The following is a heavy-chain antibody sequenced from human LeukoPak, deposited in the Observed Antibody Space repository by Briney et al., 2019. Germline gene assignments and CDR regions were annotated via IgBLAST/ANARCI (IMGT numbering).Heavy chain of an antibody. CDR3: AKLGCTGTICYANY. CDR2: ISTSGSRA. J-gene: IGHJ4*02. D-gene: IGHD2-2*01. CDR1: GFAFSTFS. V-gene: IGHV3-23*01. Sequence: GGSLRLSCAASGFAFSTFSMTWVRQAPGKGLEWVSAISTSGSRAYYADSVKGRFTISRDNSKNTLYLQMNSLRAEDTALYYCAKLGCTGTICYANYWGQGTLVTVSS.